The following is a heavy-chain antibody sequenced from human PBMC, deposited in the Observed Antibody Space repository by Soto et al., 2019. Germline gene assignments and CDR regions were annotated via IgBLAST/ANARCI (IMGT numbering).Heavy chain of an antibody. CDR2: IYYSGST. CDR1: GGSISSGGYY. D-gene: IGHD3-22*01. J-gene: IGHJ5*02. V-gene: IGHV4-31*03. CDR3: ARDGSSGYYYT. Sequence: LSLTCTVSGGSISSGGYYWSWIRQHPGKGLEWIGYIYYSGSTYYNPSLKSRVTISVDTSKNQFSLKLSSVTAADTAVYYCARDGSSGYYYTWGQGTLVTVSS.